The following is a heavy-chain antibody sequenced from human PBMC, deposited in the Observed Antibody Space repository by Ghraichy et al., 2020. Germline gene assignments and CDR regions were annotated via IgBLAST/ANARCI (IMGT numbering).Heavy chain of an antibody. J-gene: IGHJ6*03. D-gene: IGHD3-10*01. CDR2: ISIDGTIT. CDR1: GFTLSSYW. V-gene: IGHV3-74*01. Sequence: ETLSLTCVASGFTLSSYWMHWVRQAPGKGLVWVSRISIDGTITTYADSVKGRFTISRDNAKNTLYLQIHSLRAEDTAVYYCARESAPRGEYFMDVWGKGITVTVSS. CDR3: ARESAPRGEYFMDV.